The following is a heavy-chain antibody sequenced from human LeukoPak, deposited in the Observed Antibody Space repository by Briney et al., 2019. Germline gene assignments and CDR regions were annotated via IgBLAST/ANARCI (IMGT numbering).Heavy chain of an antibody. V-gene: IGHV3-74*01. Sequence: GGSLRLSCAASGFTFSSYCMHWLRQAPGKGLVWVSRINSDGSSTSYADSVKGRFTISRDNAKNTLYLQMNSLRAEDTAVYYCAKDLRVCSSTSCRDYWGQGTLVTVSS. D-gene: IGHD2-2*01. CDR1: GFTFSSYC. CDR3: AKDLRVCSSTSCRDY. CDR2: INSDGSST. J-gene: IGHJ4*02.